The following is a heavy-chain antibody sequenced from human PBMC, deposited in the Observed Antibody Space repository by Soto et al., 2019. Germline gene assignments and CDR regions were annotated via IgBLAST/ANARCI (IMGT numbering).Heavy chain of an antibody. D-gene: IGHD3-22*01. CDR2: ISAYNGNT. CDR1: GYTFTSYG. J-gene: IGHJ4*02. CDR3: ARENYYDSRGYWSYFDY. V-gene: IGHV1-18*01. Sequence: ASVKVSCKASGYTFTSYGISWVRQAPGQGLEWMGWISAYNGNTNYAQKLQGRVTMTTDTSTSTAYMELRSLRSDDTAVYYCARENYYDSRGYWSYFDYWGQGTLVTVSS.